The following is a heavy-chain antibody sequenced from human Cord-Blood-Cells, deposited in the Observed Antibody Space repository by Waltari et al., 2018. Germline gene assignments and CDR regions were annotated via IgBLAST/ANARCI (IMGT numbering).Heavy chain of an antibody. Sequence: QVQLQESGPGLVKPSETLSLTCPVPGGSLSSYYWSWIRQPPGKGLEWIGYIYYSGSTNYNPSLKSRVTISVDTSKNQFSLKLSSVTAADTAVYYCAVLSAAGTGVDYWGQGTLVTVSS. CDR3: AVLSAAGTGVDY. CDR2: IYYSGST. D-gene: IGHD6-13*01. J-gene: IGHJ4*02. V-gene: IGHV4-59*01. CDR1: GGSLSSYY.